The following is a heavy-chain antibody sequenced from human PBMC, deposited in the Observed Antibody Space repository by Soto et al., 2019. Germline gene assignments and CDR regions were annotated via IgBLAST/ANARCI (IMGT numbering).Heavy chain of an antibody. J-gene: IGHJ4*02. CDR3: GAPPFQGCINGVCYPCDH. CDR2: INPSGGST. D-gene: IGHD2-8*01. Sequence: QVQLVQSGAEVKKPGASVKVSCKASGYTFTHYYIHWVRQAPGQGLEWMGMINPSGGSTDYAQKFQGMVTMTPETSTTTGYMELSSLRSDVTAADYCGAPPFQGCINGVCYPCDHWGQAAPVTVS. CDR1: GYTFTHYY. V-gene: IGHV1-46*01.